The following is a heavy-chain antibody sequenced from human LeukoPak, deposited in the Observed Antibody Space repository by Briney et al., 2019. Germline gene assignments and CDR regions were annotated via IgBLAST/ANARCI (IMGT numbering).Heavy chain of an antibody. V-gene: IGHV3-66*01. CDR2: IYSGGST. J-gene: IGHJ4*02. CDR1: GFTVSSNY. D-gene: IGHD5-24*01. CDR3: ARDLVEEMATIHLGY. Sequence: GGSLRLSCATSGFTVSSNYMSWVRQAPGKGLEWVSVIYSGGSTYYADSVKGRFTISRDNSKNTLYLQMNSLRAEDTAVYYCARDLVEEMATIHLGYWGQGTLVTVSS.